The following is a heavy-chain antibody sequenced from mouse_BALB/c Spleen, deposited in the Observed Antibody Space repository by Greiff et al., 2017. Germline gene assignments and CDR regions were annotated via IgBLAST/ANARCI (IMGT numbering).Heavy chain of an antibody. J-gene: IGHJ4*01. CDR1: GYTFTDYA. V-gene: IGHV1S137*01. CDR2: ISTYYGDA. D-gene: IGHD1-1*01. CDR3: ASPYGRGYAMDY. Sequence: VQLQQSGAELVRPGVSVKISCKGSGYTFTDYAMHWVKQSHAKSLEWIGVISTYYGDASYNQKFKGKATMTVDKSSSTAYMELARLTSEDSAIYYCASPYGRGYAMDYWGQGTSVTVSS.